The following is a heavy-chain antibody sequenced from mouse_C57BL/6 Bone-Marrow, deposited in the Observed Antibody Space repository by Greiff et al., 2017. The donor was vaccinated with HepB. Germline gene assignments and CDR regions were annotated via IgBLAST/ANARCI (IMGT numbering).Heavy chain of an antibody. CDR3: ARWLLREAMDY. V-gene: IGHV1-59*01. CDR2: IDPSDSYT. D-gene: IGHD2-3*01. CDR1: GYTFTSYW. J-gene: IGHJ4*01. Sequence: QVQLQQPGAELVRPGPSVKLSCKASGYTFTSYWMHWVKQRPGQGLEWIGVIDPSDSYTNYNQKFKGKATLTVDTSSSTAYMQLSSLTSEDSAVYYCARWLLREAMDYWGQGTSVTVSS.